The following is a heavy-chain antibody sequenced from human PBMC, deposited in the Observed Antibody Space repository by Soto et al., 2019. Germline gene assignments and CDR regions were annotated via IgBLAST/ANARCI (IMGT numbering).Heavy chain of an antibody. CDR1: GFTFSSYW. J-gene: IGHJ4*02. V-gene: IGHV3-74*01. D-gene: IGHD2-21*02. CDR2: IHSDGSST. Sequence: EVQLVESGGGLVQPGGSLRLSCAASGFTFSSYWMHWVRQAPGKGLVWVSRIHSDGSSTSYADSVKGRFTISRDNAKNTLYLQMNRLRAVDTAVYYCARDLYGGNSPFDYWGQGTLVTVSS. CDR3: ARDLYGGNSPFDY.